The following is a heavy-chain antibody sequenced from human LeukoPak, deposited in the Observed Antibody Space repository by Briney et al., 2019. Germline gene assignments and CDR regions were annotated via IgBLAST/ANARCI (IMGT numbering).Heavy chain of an antibody. J-gene: IGHJ3*02. Sequence: ASVKVSCKASGYTFTSYYMHWVRQAPGQGLEWMGIINPSGGSTSYAQKFQGRVTMTRDMSTSTVYMELSSLRSEDMAVYYCARSSQGSGWYPDALDIWGQGTMVTVSS. CDR3: ARSSQGSGWYPDALDI. V-gene: IGHV1-46*01. D-gene: IGHD6-19*01. CDR1: GYTFTSYY. CDR2: INPSGGST.